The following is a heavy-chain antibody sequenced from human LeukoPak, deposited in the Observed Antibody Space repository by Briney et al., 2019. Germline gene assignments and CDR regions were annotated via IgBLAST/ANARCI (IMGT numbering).Heavy chain of an antibody. CDR2: IIPIFGIA. CDR1: GVTFSSYA. V-gene: IGHV1-69*04. Sequence: GASVKVSCKASGVTFSSYAISWVRLAPGQGLEWMGRIIPIFGIANYAQKFQGRVTITADKSTSTACMELSSLRSEDTAVYYCARGNTSHCYTRAFDCYYYGMDVWGQGTTVTVSS. CDR3: ARGNTSHCYTRAFDCYYYGMDV. D-gene: IGHD2-2*02. J-gene: IGHJ6*02.